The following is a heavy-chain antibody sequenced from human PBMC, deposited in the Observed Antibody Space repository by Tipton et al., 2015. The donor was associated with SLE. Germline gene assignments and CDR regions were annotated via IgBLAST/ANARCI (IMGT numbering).Heavy chain of an antibody. D-gene: IGHD3-3*01. CDR1: GGSISSYY. J-gene: IGHJ6*02. V-gene: IGHV4-59*08. Sequence: TLSLTCTVSGGSISSYYWSWIRQPPGEGLEWIGYIYYSGSANYNPSLKSRVTISVDTSKNQFSLKLSSVTAADTAVYYCARVGGLEWLFTYYYYGMDVWGQGTTVTVSS. CDR2: IYYSGSA. CDR3: ARVGGLEWLFTYYYYGMDV.